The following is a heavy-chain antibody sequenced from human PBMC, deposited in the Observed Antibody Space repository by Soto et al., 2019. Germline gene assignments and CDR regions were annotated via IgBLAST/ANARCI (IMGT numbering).Heavy chain of an antibody. D-gene: IGHD2-2*01. CDR3: ARLTSQYRSYYYYMDV. Sequence: ETLSLTCAFYVGSFSGYYWSWIRQPPGKGLEWIGEINHSGSTNYNPSLKSRVTISVDTSKNQFSLKLSSVTAADTAVYYCARLTSQYRSYYYYMDVWGKGTTVTVSS. J-gene: IGHJ6*03. CDR1: VGSFSGYY. CDR2: INHSGST. V-gene: IGHV4-34*01.